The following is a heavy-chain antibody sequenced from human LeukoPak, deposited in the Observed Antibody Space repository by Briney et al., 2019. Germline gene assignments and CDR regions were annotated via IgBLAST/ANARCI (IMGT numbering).Heavy chain of an antibody. CDR2: ISSSSSYT. J-gene: IGHJ4*02. D-gene: IGHD3-3*01. CDR3: ARDAHYDFWSGYYSTWPLGY. Sequence: GSLRLSCAASGFTFSDYYMSWIRQAPGKGLEWVSYISSSSSYTNYADSVKGRFTISRDNAKNSLYLQMNSLRAEDTAVYYCARDAHYDFWSGYYSTWPLGYWGQGTLVTVSS. V-gene: IGHV3-11*06. CDR1: GFTFSDYY.